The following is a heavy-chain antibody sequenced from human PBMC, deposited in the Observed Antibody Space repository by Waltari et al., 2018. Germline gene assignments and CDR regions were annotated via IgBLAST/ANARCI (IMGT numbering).Heavy chain of an antibody. CDR2: IVVGSGNT. Sequence: QMQLVQSGPEVKKPGTSVKVSCKASGFTFTRSAMQWVRPARGQRLEWIGWIVVGSGNTNYAQKFQERVTITRDMSTSTAYMELSSLRSEDTAVYYCAAVKGIWFGAYYFDYWGQGTLVTVSS. J-gene: IGHJ4*02. D-gene: IGHD3-10*01. CDR3: AAVKGIWFGAYYFDY. CDR1: GFTFTRSA. V-gene: IGHV1-58*02.